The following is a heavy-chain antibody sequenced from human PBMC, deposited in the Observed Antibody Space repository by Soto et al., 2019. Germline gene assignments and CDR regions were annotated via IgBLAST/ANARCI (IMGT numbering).Heavy chain of an antibody. CDR3: ARVARGSIGELYPDY. CDR2: IYAGVST. J-gene: IGHJ4*02. Sequence: EVQLVESGGGLVQPGGSLRLSCAASGFTVSGTYMSWVRQAPGKGLDWVSLIYAGVSTFFADSVRGRFYMSRDSSKNTLSLQTNSLRVEDTAVYYCARVARGSIGELYPDYWGQGTLVTVSS. D-gene: IGHD3-10*01. CDR1: GFTVSGTY. V-gene: IGHV3-66*01.